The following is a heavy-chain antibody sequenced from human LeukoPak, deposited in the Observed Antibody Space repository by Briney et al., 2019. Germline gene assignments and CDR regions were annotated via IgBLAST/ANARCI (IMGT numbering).Heavy chain of an antibody. V-gene: IGHV4-39*07. CDR1: GGSISSSSYY. CDR3: ARDSAIAVAGYYYFDY. CDR2: IYYSGST. D-gene: IGHD6-19*01. Sequence: SETLSLTCTVSGGSISSSSYYWGWIRQPPGKGLEWIGSIYYSGSTYYNPSLKSRVTISVDTSKNQFSLKLGSVTAADTAVYYCARDSAIAVAGYYYFDYWGQGTLVTVSS. J-gene: IGHJ4*02.